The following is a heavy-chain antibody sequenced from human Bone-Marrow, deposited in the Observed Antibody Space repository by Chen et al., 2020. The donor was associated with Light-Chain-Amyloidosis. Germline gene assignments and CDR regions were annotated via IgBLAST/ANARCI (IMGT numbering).Heavy chain of an antibody. V-gene: IGHV3-7*03. Sequence: EAQLEESGGGLVQPGGSLRLSCAASEFTFSSYWMSWVRQAPGKGLEWVANLNEDGSESYYADSVMGRFTISRDNAKDSVYLQMNSLGPEDTAVYYCTTSSGGDWGQGTLVTVSS. J-gene: IGHJ4*02. CDR3: TTSSGGD. CDR2: LNEDGSES. CDR1: EFTFSSYW. D-gene: IGHD3-10*01.